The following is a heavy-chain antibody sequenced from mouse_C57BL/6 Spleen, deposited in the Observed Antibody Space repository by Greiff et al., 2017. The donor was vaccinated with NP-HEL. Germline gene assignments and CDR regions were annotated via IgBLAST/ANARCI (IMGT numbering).Heavy chain of an antibody. CDR3: ARFYGSRSYFDY. CDR1: GFTFTDYY. V-gene: IGHV7-3*01. Sequence: EVMLVESGGGLVQPGGSLSLSCAASGFTFTDYYMSWVRQPPGKALEWLGFIRNKANGYTTEYSASVKGRFTISRDNSQSILYLQMNALRAEDSATYYCARFYGSRSYFDYWGQGTTLTVSS. J-gene: IGHJ2*01. D-gene: IGHD1-1*01. CDR2: IRNKANGYTT.